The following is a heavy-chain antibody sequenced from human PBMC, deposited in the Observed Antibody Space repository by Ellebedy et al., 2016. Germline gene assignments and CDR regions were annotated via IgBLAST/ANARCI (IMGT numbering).Heavy chain of an antibody. J-gene: IGHJ3*02. CDR1: GGSVSSDY. Sequence: SETLSLTCNVSGGSVSSDYWNWIRRPPGKGLEWIGYVFHTGTTNYNPSLKSRVTMSVDTSKSQFSLRLTSVTAADTAVYYCAKWNGGWYAFEIWGQGTMVTVSS. V-gene: IGHV4-59*02. CDR2: VFHTGTT. CDR3: AKWNGGWYAFEI. D-gene: IGHD6-19*01.